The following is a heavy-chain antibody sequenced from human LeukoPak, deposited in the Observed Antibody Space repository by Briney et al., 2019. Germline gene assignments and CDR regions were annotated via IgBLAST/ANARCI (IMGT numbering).Heavy chain of an antibody. D-gene: IGHD1-26*01. V-gene: IGHV4-34*01. CDR2: VNEVGGT. J-gene: IGHJ5*02. Sequence: SETLSLTCAVYIDSFSNYHWNWIRQTPSEGLEWIGEVNEVGGTNISPSLRNRVILSVDTSKNQFFLKLISVTVADTAVYYCARGQGATVPQVGKNWFDPWGQGTLVTVSS. CDR3: ARGQGATVPQVGKNWFDP. CDR1: IDSFSNYH.